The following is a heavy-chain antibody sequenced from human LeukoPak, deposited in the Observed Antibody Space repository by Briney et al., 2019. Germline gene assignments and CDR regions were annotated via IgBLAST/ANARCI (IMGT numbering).Heavy chain of an antibody. J-gene: IGHJ6*03. Sequence: GGSLRLSCAASGFTFSSYSMNWVRQAPGKGLEWVSSISSNSSYIYYADSVKGRFTISRDNAKNPLYLQMNSLRAEDTAVYYCARVAAAGTYYYYMDVWGKGTTVTVSS. D-gene: IGHD6-13*01. CDR1: GFTFSSYS. CDR2: ISSNSSYI. V-gene: IGHV3-21*01. CDR3: ARVAAAGTYYYYMDV.